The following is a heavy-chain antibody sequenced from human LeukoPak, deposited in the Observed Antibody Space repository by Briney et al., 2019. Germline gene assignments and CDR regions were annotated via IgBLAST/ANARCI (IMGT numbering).Heavy chain of an antibody. V-gene: IGHV3-48*01. CDR1: GFTFSSYW. Sequence: GGSLRLSCAASGFTFSSYWMSWVRQAPGKGLEWVSYISSSSSTIYYADSVKGRFTISRDNAKNSLYLQMNSLRAEDTAVYYCARDLLSGEPSWGQGTLVTVSS. D-gene: IGHD3-16*01. CDR3: ARDLLSGEPS. J-gene: IGHJ4*02. CDR2: ISSSSSTI.